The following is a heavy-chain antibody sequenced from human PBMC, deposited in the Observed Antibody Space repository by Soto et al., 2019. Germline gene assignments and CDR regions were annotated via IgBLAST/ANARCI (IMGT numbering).Heavy chain of an antibody. D-gene: IGHD3-16*01. CDR3: SRVFGAYWYFDY. Sequence: SETLSLTCTVSGDSIRSYYWTWVRQPPGKGLEWIGYISYSAGTNYNPSLKSRVTLSVDTSGNQFSLKLSSVTAADTAVYYCSRVFGAYWYFDYWGQGTLVTVSS. J-gene: IGHJ4*02. V-gene: IGHV4-59*01. CDR1: GDSIRSYY. CDR2: ISYSAGT.